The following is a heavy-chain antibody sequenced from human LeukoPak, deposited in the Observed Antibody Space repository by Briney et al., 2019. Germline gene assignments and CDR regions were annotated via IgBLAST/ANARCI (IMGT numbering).Heavy chain of an antibody. CDR2: ISYSGST. Sequence: PSETLSLTCTVSGDSINSINKYYWSWIRQSPGKGLEWIGYISYSGSTNYNPSLKSRVTISVDTSKNQFSLKMTSVIAADTAVYYCVRGGPENDNWRYYVDFWGQGSLVTVSS. J-gene: IGHJ4*02. CDR1: GDSINSINKYY. V-gene: IGHV4-61*01. D-gene: IGHD1-1*01. CDR3: VRGGPENDNWRYYVDF.